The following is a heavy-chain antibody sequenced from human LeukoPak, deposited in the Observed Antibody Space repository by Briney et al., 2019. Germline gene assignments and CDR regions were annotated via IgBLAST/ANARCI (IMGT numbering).Heavy chain of an antibody. Sequence: GGALRLSLAGFGFTFSKYAMSWVRQAPGKGLEWVSAIHTSGDTCYADSVKGRFTISRDTSKNTLYLQINSLRVEDTAVYYCIVFGDSNHWGQGTLVTVSS. CDR3: IVFGDSNH. V-gene: IGHV3-23*01. CDR2: IHTSGDT. D-gene: IGHD4-17*01. CDR1: GFTFSKYA. J-gene: IGHJ5*02.